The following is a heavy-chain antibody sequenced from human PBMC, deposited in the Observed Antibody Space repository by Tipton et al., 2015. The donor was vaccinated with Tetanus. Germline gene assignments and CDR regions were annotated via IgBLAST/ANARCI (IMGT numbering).Heavy chain of an antibody. CDR3: VRGRGLGAYSFGFEY. Sequence: TLSLTCTVSGGSFSLYYWNWVRQSPGKGLEWIGEISHSGSSSYSPSLKSRVTISINRSKNQFSLKLTSVTAADTAVYYCVRGRGLGAYSFGFEYWGRGTHVSVSS. CDR1: GGSFSLYY. J-gene: IGHJ4*02. CDR2: ISHSGSS. D-gene: IGHD5-18*01. V-gene: IGHV4-34*01.